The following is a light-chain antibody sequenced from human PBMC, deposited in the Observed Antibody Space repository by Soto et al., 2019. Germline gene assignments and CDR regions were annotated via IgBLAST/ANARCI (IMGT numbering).Light chain of an antibody. J-gene: IGKJ1*01. CDR1: QSVLYSSNDKNY. Sequence: DIVMTQSPDSLAVSMGETATINCKSSQSVLYSSNDKNYLAWYQQKPGQPPKLLIYWASTRESGVPDRFSGSGSGTDFTLTISSLQAEDVAVYYCQQYYSTPPWTFGQGTKVDI. CDR2: WAS. V-gene: IGKV4-1*01. CDR3: QQYYSTPPWT.